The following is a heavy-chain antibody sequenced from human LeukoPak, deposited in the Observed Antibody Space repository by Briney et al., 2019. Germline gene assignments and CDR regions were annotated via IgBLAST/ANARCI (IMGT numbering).Heavy chain of an antibody. CDR2: ISNSGGST. CDR3: AKDYDFWSGYYPGGCDY. D-gene: IGHD3-3*01. CDR1: GFTFGSYA. V-gene: IGHV3-23*01. Sequence: GGSLRLSCAASGFTFGSYAMSWVRQAPGKGLEWVSAISNSGGSTYYADSVRGRFTISRDNSKNTLYLQMNSLRAEDTAVYYCAKDYDFWSGYYPGGCDYWGQGTLVTVSS. J-gene: IGHJ4*02.